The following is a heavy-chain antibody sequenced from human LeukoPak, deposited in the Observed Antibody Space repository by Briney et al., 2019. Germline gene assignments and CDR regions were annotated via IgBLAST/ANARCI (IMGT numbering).Heavy chain of an antibody. CDR2: ISGSGGST. D-gene: IGHD3-16*02. J-gene: IGHJ4*02. CDR3: ARSRGVWGSYRSKGTYYFDY. V-gene: IGHV3-23*01. CDR1: GFTFSSYA. Sequence: GGSLRLSCAASGFTFSSYAMSWVRQAPGKGLEWVSAISGSGGSTYYADSVKGRFTISRDNSKNTLYLQMNSLRAEDTAVYYCARSRGVWGSYRSKGTYYFDYWGQGTLVTVSS.